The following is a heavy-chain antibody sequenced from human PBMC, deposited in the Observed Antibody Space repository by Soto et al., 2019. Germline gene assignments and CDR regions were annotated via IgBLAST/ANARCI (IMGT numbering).Heavy chain of an antibody. CDR1: GYTFTSYG. D-gene: IGHD6-25*01. J-gene: IGHJ6*02. Sequence: QVQLVQSGAEVKKPGASVKVSCKASGYTFTSYGISWVRQAPGQGLEWMGWISAYNGNTNYAQKLQGRVTMTTDTATCTAYRELRSLRSDDTAMYYWARDLLGWHSSVAGYYYYGMDVWGQGTTVNVSS. CDR3: ARDLLGWHSSVAGYYYYGMDV. V-gene: IGHV1-18*04. CDR2: ISAYNGNT.